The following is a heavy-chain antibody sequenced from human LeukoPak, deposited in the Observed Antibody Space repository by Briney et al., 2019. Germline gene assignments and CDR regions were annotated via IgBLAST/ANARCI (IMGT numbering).Heavy chain of an antibody. V-gene: IGHV3-21*01. CDR2: ISSSSSYI. D-gene: IGHD6-19*01. CDR3: ARDRFIAVAGTTYYGMDV. CDR1: GFTFSSYS. Sequence: PGGSLRLSCAASGFTFSSYSMNWVRQAPGKGLEWVSSISSSSSYIYYADSVKGRFTISRDNTKNSLYLQMNSLRAEDTAVYYCARDRFIAVAGTTYYGMDVWGQGTTVTVSS. J-gene: IGHJ6*02.